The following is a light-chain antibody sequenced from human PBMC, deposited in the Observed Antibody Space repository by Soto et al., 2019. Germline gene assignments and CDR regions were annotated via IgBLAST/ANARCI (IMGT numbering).Light chain of an antibody. CDR1: QSVSSNY. V-gene: IGKV3-20*01. CDR3: QRFGGSPT. Sequence: EIVLTQSPGTLSLSPGERATISCRASQSVSSNYLAWNQQKPGQDPRLLIYGASSRATGIPDRFSGSGSGKDFSLTISRLEPVDFEGDYCQRFGGSPTLAGGTKVDIK. J-gene: IGKJ4*01. CDR2: GAS.